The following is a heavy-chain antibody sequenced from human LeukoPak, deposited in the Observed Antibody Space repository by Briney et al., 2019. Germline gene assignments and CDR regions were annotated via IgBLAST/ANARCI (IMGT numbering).Heavy chain of an antibody. CDR1: GFTVSSNY. CDR2: IYSGGST. J-gene: IGHJ1*01. D-gene: IGHD1-26*01. CDR3: ATPLVGAFEYFQH. Sequence: QPGGSPRLSCAASGFTVSSNYMSWVRQAPGKGLEWVSVIYSGGSTYYADSVKGRFTISRDNSKNTLYLQMNSLRAEDTAVYYCATPLVGAFEYFQHWGQGTLVTVSS. V-gene: IGHV3-66*04.